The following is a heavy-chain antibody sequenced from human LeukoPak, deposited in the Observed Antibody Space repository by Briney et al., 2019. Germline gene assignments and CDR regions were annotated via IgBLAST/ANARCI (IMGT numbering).Heavy chain of an antibody. D-gene: IGHD2-15*01. Sequence: GGSLRLSCAASGFIFDDYAMHWVRQAPGKGLEWVSGISWNSGSIAYADSVKGRFTIYRDNAKNSLYLQMNSLRAEDMALYYCAKDVSLGYCSGGSCSAHFDYWGQGTLVTVSS. CDR3: AKDVSLGYCSGGSCSAHFDY. CDR1: GFIFDDYA. V-gene: IGHV3-9*03. CDR2: ISWNSGSI. J-gene: IGHJ4*02.